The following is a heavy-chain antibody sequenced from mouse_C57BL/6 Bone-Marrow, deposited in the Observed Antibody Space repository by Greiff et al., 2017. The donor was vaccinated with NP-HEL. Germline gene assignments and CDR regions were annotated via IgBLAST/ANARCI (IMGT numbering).Heavy chain of an antibody. CDR2: INPYNGGT. Sequence: VQLQQSGPVLVKPGASVKMSCKASGYTFTDYYMNWVKQSHGKSLEWIGVINPYNGGTSYNQKFKGKATLTVDKSSSTAYMELNSLTSEDSAVYYCARYDYFGWFAYWGQGTLVTVSA. CDR3: ARYDYFGWFAY. CDR1: GYTFTDYY. D-gene: IGHD2-4*01. V-gene: IGHV1-19*01. J-gene: IGHJ3*01.